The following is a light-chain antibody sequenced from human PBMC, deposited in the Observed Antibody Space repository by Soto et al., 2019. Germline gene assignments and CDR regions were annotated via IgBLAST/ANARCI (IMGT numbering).Light chain of an antibody. CDR2: EVN. CDR1: SSDIGAYDY. CDR3: FSFTTTRTPF. J-gene: IGLJ1*01. Sequence: QSALTQPASLSGSPGQSITISCTGTSSDIGAYDYVSWFQQHPGKAPKLMISEVNNRPSGVSNRFSGSKSGNTAYLNISGLQVEDEAENFFFSFTTTRTPFLGTGTKVTVL. V-gene: IGLV2-14*01.